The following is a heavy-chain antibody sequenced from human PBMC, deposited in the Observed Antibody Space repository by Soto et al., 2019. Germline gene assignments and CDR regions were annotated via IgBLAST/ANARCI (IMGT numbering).Heavy chain of an antibody. CDR1: GFTFSTYW. CDR2: INTAGTTT. Sequence: EVQLVESGGGLVQPGGSLTLSCAVSGFTFSTYWMHWVRQAPGKGLVWVSRINTAGTTTTYADSVKGRFTISRDNAKNTLYLQMNSLRAEDTAAYYCTRVHMADDYWGQGTLVTVSS. V-gene: IGHV3-74*01. J-gene: IGHJ4*02. CDR3: TRVHMADDY.